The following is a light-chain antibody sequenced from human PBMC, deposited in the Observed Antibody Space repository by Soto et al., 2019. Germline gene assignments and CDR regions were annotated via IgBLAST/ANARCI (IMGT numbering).Light chain of an antibody. CDR2: GAS. J-gene: IGKJ3*01. CDR1: QSVSSSY. CDR3: QQYGSSPGIT. Sequence: EIVLTQSPGTLSLSPGERATLSFRASQSVSSSYLAWYQQKPGQAPRLLIYGASSRATGIPDRFSGSRSGTDFTLTISRLEPEDFAVYYCQQYGSSPGITFGPGTKVDIK. V-gene: IGKV3-20*01.